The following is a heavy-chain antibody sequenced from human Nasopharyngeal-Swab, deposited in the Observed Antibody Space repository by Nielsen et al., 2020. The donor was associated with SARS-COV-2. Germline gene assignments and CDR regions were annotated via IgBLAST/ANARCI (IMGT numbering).Heavy chain of an antibody. CDR2: ISYDGSNK. D-gene: IGHD6-13*01. J-gene: IGHJ4*02. CDR1: GFIFSSYG. CDR3: AKDRKGRSSWLGWTGGYYFDY. Sequence: SCAASGFIFSSYGMHWVRQAPGKGLEWVAVISYDGSNKYYADSVKGRFTISRDNSKNTLYLQMNSLRAEDTAVYYCAKDRKGRSSWLGWTGGYYFDYWGQGTLVTVSS. V-gene: IGHV3-30*18.